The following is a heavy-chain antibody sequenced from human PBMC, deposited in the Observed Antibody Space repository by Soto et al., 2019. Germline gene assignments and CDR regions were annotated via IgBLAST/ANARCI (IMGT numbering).Heavy chain of an antibody. CDR1: GFTFSSYW. J-gene: IGHJ4*02. D-gene: IGHD2-15*01. CDR2: INSDGSSA. CDR3: VRTSLVVAAATREDY. V-gene: IGHV3-74*01. Sequence: EVQLVESGGGLVQPGESLRLSCAASGFTFSSYWMHWVRQAPGKGLVWVSRINSDGSSASYAGSVQGRFTISRDNAKNTLYLQMNSRRAEDTAVYYCVRTSLVVAAATREDYWGQGTLVTVSS.